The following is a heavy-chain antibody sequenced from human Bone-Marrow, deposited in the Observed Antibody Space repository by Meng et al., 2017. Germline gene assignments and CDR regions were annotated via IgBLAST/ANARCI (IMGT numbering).Heavy chain of an antibody. CDR2: IGGRTKSDAA. Sequence: GESLKISCAVSGVSFSYSDIHWVRQASGKGLEWVGRIGGRTKSDAAAYAAPVRGRFTISRDDSRNTAYLQMNSLKTEDSAVYYCTIYIRGHIWGQGTMVTVSS. J-gene: IGHJ3*02. V-gene: IGHV3-73*01. CDR1: GVSFSYSD. CDR3: TIYIRGHI. D-gene: IGHD6-19*01.